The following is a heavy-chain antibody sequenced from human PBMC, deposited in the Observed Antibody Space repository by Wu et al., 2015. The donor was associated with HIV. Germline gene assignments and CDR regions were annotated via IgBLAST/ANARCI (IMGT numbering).Heavy chain of an antibody. D-gene: IGHD5-12*01. CDR1: GDGFTSYA. CDR3: ARNTDSVATSLYSLGV. CDR2: INPLFGTT. V-gene: IGHV1-69*05. Sequence: QVHLVQFGGEVKRPGVLGERSPAKASGDGFTSYAVSWVRQAPGQGLEWMGGINPLFGTTKHAQKFQDRVTFTTDESKSTAYMELSSLRSEDTAVYYCARNTDSVATSLYSLGVWGQGTTVTVSS. J-gene: IGHJ6*02.